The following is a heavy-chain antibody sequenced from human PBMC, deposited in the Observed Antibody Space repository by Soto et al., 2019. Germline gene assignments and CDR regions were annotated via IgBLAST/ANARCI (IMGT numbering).Heavy chain of an antibody. J-gene: IGHJ6*03. CDR2: IYYSGST. Sequence: SETRSLTCTVSGGPVSSYYWSWIRQPPGKGLEWIGYIYYSGSTNYNPSLKSRVTISVDTSKNQFSLKLSSVTAADTAVYYCARVAAAGMAGYYYYYMDVWGKGTTVT. V-gene: IGHV4-59*02. CDR1: GGPVSSYY. CDR3: ARVAAAGMAGYYYYYMDV. D-gene: IGHD6-13*01.